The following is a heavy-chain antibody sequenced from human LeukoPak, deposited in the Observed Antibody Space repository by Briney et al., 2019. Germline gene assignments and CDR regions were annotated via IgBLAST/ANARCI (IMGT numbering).Heavy chain of an antibody. CDR3: ARDYYGSGSWYY. CDR2: IYSGGST. Sequence: GGSLRLSCAASGFTVSSNYMSWVRQAPGKGLEWVSVIYSGGSTYYADSVEGRFTISRDNSKNTLYLQMNSLRAEDTAVYYCARDYYGSGSWYYWGQGTLVTVSS. CDR1: GFTVSSNY. D-gene: IGHD3-10*01. V-gene: IGHV3-53*01. J-gene: IGHJ4*02.